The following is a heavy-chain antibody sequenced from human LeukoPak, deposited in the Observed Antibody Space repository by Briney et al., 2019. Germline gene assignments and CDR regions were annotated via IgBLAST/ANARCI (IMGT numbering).Heavy chain of an antibody. CDR2: IYYSGST. CDR3: ASATSDYYGSGSYYKFPYYYYGMDV. D-gene: IGHD3-10*01. J-gene: IGHJ6*04. Sequence: SETLSLTCTFSGGSISSGGYYWSWIRQHPGKGLEWIGYIYYSGSTYYNPSLKSRVTISVDTSKNQFSLKLSSVTAADTAVYYCASATSDYYGSGSYYKFPYYYYGMDVWGKGTTVTVSS. CDR1: GGSISSGGYY. V-gene: IGHV4-31*03.